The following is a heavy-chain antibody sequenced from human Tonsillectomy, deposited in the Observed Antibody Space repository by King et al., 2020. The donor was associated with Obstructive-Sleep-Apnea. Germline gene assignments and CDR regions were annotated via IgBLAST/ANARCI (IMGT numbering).Heavy chain of an antibody. Sequence: QLQESGPGLVQPSETLSLTCTVSGGSISSYFWSWIRQPPGKGLEWIGYIYYSGNTNYNPSLKSRVTMSVDTSKNPSSLKLSSMTAADTAVYYCARDLGGGGGMDVWGQGTTVTVSS. D-gene: IGHD3-16*01. J-gene: IGHJ6*02. CDR3: ARDLGGGGGMDV. V-gene: IGHV4-59*01. CDR1: GGSISSYF. CDR2: IYYSGNT.